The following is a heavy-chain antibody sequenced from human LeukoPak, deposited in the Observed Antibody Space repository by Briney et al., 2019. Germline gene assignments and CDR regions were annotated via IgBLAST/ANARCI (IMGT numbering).Heavy chain of an antibody. CDR2: INPSGGST. CDR1: GYTFTSYY. Sequence: GASVKVSCKASGYTFTSYYMHWVRQAPGQGLERMGIINPSGGSTSYAQKFQGRVTITRDTSTSTVYMELSSLRSEDTAVYYCARGLFRNDYGYWGQGTLVTVSS. V-gene: IGHV1-46*01. D-gene: IGHD4-17*01. CDR3: ARGLFRNDYGY. J-gene: IGHJ4*02.